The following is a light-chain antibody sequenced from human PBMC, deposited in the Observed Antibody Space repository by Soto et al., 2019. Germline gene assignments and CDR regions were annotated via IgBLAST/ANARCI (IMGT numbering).Light chain of an antibody. V-gene: IGKV1-39*01. Sequence: DIQMTQSPSSLSASVGDRVTITCRASQSISSYLIWYQQKPGKDPKLLIFAASSLQSGVPSRFSGSGSGADFTLTISSLQAEDFATYYCQQRYSTSITFGQGTRLE. J-gene: IGKJ5*01. CDR2: AAS. CDR3: QQRYSTSIT. CDR1: QSISSY.